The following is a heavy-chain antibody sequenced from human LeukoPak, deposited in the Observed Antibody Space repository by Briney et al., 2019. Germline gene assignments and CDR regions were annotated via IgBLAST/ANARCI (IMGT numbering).Heavy chain of an antibody. D-gene: IGHD2-21*02. CDR2: IRYDGSDK. CDR3: AKGDTS. CDR1: GFNFSNYD. J-gene: IGHJ5*02. V-gene: IGHV3-30*02. Sequence: PEGSLRLSCAASGFNFSNYDMHWVRQAPGKGLEWVAFIRYDGSDKYYADSVKGRFTISRDNSKNTLYLQMNSLRTEDTAVYYCAKGDTSWGQGTLVTVSS.